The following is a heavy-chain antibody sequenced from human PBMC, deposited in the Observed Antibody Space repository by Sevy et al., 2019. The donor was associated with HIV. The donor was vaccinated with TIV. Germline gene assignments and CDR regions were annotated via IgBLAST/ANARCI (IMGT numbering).Heavy chain of an antibody. D-gene: IGHD3-10*01. CDR1: GFTLSSYS. V-gene: IGHV3-21*01. CDR3: ARHGSGSLDAFDI. CDR2: ISSSSSYI. Sequence: GGSLRLSCTASGFTLSSYSMNWVRQAPGKGLEWVSSISSSSSYIYYADSVKGRFTISRDNAKNSLYLQMNSLRAEDTAVYYCARHGSGSLDAFDIWGQGTMVTVSS. J-gene: IGHJ3*02.